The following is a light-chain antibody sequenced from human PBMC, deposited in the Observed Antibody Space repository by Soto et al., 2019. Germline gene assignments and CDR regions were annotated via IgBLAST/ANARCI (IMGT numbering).Light chain of an antibody. V-gene: IGKV3-20*01. Sequence: EIVVTQSPGTLSLSPGGRATLSCMAIQSVCNNYLAWYQQKPGQAPRLLIYGASNRATGIPDRFSGSGSGTDFTLTISRLEPEDFAVYYCQQYGSSGTFGQGTKVDIK. CDR2: GAS. J-gene: IGKJ1*01. CDR1: QSVCNNY. CDR3: QQYGSSGT.